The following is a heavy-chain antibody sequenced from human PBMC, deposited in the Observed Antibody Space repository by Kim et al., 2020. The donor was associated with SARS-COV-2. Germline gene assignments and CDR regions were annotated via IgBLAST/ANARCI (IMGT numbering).Heavy chain of an antibody. V-gene: IGHV1-2*02. J-gene: IGHJ4*02. CDR3: AREGSGRSNFDC. Sequence: NYAQKFQGRVTMTRDTSISTAYMELSRLRSDDTAVYHCAREGSGRSNFDCWGQGTLVTVSS. D-gene: IGHD6-19*01.